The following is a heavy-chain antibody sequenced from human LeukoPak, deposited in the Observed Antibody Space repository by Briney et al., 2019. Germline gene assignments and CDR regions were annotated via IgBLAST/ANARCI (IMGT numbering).Heavy chain of an antibody. CDR2: IRSKGYGGTT. V-gene: IGHV3-49*04. CDR3: TKSGPSSSLDY. Sequence: PPGGSLRLSCTASGFTFGDYAMSWVRQAPGKGLEGVVFIRSKGYGGTTEYAASVKGRFTISRADSKSTLYLQMNSLKTEAAAVYYCTKSGPSSSLDYWGQGTLVTVSS. CDR1: GFTFGDYA. J-gene: IGHJ4*02. D-gene: IGHD6-13*01.